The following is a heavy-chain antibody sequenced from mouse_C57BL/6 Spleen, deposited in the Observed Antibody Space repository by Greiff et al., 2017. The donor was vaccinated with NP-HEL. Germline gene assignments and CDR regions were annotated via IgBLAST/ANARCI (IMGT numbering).Heavy chain of an antibody. CDR3: ARHNWDY. V-gene: IGHV5-6*01. Sequence: EVQLVESGGDLVKPGGSLKLSCAASGFTFSSYGMSWVRQTPDKRLERVATISSGGGYTYYPDSVKGRFTISRDNAKNTLYLQMSSLKSEDTAMYYCARHNWDYWGQGTTLTVAS. CDR2: ISSGGGYT. CDR1: GFTFSSYG. J-gene: IGHJ2*01. D-gene: IGHD4-1*01.